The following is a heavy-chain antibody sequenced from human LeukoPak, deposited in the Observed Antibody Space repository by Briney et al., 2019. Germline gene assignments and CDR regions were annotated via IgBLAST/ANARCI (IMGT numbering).Heavy chain of an antibody. CDR1: GGSISSYY. Sequence: SETLSLTCTVSGGSISSYYWSWIRQPAGKGLEWIGRIYTSGSTNYNPSLKSRVTMSVDTSKNQFSLKLSSVTAADTAVYYCARRYYYDSSGYYAFDYWGQGTLVTVSS. CDR3: ARRYYYDSSGYYAFDY. D-gene: IGHD3-22*01. J-gene: IGHJ4*02. CDR2: IYTSGST. V-gene: IGHV4-4*07.